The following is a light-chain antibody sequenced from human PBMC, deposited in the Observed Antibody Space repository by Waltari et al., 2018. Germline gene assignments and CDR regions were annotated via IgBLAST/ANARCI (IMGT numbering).Light chain of an antibody. J-gene: IGLJ2*01. CDR1: NIGTKN. CDR3: QVWDSTTAGV. CDR2: RDS. Sequence: SYELTQPLSVSVALGQTAKITCGGNNIGTKNVHWYHQKPGQAPVLVISRDSNRPSGIPERFSGSNPGGTATLTISRAQAGDEADYYCQVWDSTTAGVFGGGTKLTVL. V-gene: IGLV3-9*01.